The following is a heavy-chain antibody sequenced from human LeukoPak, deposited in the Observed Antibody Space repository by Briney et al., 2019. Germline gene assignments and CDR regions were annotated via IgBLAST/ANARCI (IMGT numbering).Heavy chain of an antibody. J-gene: IGHJ5*02. CDR2: ISYDGSNK. Sequence: PGGSLRLSCAASGFTFSSYAMHWVRQAPGKGLEWVAVISYDGSNKYYADSVKGRFTISRDNSKNTLYLQMNSLRAEDTAVYYCAREAPPYSSSWYFDPWGQGTLVTVSS. V-gene: IGHV3-30-3*01. D-gene: IGHD6-13*01. CDR3: AREAPPYSSSWYFDP. CDR1: GFTFSSYA.